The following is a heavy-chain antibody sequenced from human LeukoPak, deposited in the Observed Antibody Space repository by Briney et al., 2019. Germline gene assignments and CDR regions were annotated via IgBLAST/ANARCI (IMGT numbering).Heavy chain of an antibody. D-gene: IGHD3-3*01. Sequence: GGSLRLSCAASGFTFSSYAMSWVRQAPGKGLEWVSAISGSGGSTYHADSVKGRFTISRDNSKNSLYLQMNSLRAEDTAVYYCAKDLASYYDFWSGYDFDYWGQGTLVTVSS. CDR3: AKDLASYYDFWSGYDFDY. CDR2: ISGSGGST. CDR1: GFTFSSYA. V-gene: IGHV3-23*01. J-gene: IGHJ4*02.